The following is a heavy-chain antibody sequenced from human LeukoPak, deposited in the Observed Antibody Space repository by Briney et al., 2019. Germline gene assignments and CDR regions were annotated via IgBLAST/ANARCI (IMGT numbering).Heavy chain of an antibody. CDR3: AKDLWDYYDSSGLVFDI. Sequence: GGTLRLSCAASGFTFSSYGMSWVRQAPGKGLEWVSAISGSGGSTYYADSVKGRFTISRDNSKNTLYLQMNSLRAEDTAVYYCAKDLWDYYDSSGLVFDIWGQGTMVTVSS. J-gene: IGHJ3*02. D-gene: IGHD3-22*01. V-gene: IGHV3-23*01. CDR2: ISGSGGST. CDR1: GFTFSSYG.